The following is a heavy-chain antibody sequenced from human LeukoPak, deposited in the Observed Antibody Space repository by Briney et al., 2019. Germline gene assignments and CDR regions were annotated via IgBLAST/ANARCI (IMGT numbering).Heavy chain of an antibody. CDR3: SGLYNYGMDV. Sequence: GGSLRLSCAVSGITLSNYAMSWVRQAPGKGLEWVAGISGSGGGTNYADSVKGRFTISRDNAKNSLYLQMNSLRAEDTAVYYCSGLYNYGMDVWGQGTTVTVSS. CDR2: ISGSGGGT. CDR1: GITLSNYA. V-gene: IGHV3-23*01. J-gene: IGHJ6*02.